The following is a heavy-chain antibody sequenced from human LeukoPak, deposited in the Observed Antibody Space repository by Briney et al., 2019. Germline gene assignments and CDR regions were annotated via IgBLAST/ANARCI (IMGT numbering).Heavy chain of an antibody. V-gene: IGHV4-59*11. J-gene: IGHJ4*02. Sequence: SETLSLTCTVSGGSISSHYWSWIRQPPGKGLEWIGYIYYSGSTNYNPSLKSRVTISVDASKNQFSLKLSSVTAADTAVYYCAGDSSGYYSVCHYWGQGTLVTVSS. CDR1: GGSISSHY. D-gene: IGHD3-22*01. CDR3: AGDSSGYYSVCHY. CDR2: IYYSGST.